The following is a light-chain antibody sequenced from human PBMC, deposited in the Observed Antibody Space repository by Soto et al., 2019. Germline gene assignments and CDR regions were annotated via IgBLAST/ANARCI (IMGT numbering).Light chain of an antibody. CDR1: NSDVGRYNY. Sequence: QSVLTQPPSASGSPGQSVTISCTGTNSDVGRYNYDSWYQQHPGKAPKLMISEVNKRASGVPDRFSGSKSGNTASLTVSGLQAEDEADYYCSSYAGTPFVFGTGTKAPS. CDR2: EVN. V-gene: IGLV2-8*01. CDR3: SSYAGTPFV. J-gene: IGLJ1*01.